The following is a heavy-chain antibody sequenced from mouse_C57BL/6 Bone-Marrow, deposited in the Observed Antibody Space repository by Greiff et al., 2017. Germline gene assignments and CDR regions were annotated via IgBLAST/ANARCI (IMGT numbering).Heavy chain of an antibody. V-gene: IGHV1-55*01. Sequence: QVQLQQPGAELVKPGASVKMSCKASGYTFTSYWITWVKQRPGQGLEWIGDIYPGSGSTNYNEKFKSKATLTVDTSSSTAYLQLSSLTSEDTAVYYCTSLIYYDYGLFAYWGQGTLVTVSA. CDR2: IYPGSGST. CDR1: GYTFTSYW. J-gene: IGHJ3*01. D-gene: IGHD2-4*01. CDR3: TSLIYYDYGLFAY.